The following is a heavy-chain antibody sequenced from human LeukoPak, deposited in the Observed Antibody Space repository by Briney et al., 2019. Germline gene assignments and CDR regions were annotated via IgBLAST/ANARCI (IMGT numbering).Heavy chain of an antibody. Sequence: GGSLRLSCAASGFTFSTYDMNWVRQAPGRGLEWVSSISSRSSSVYYADSVKGRFTISRDNAKNSLYLQMNSLRAEDTAVYWWARDYIAYDPLDYWGQGTLVTVSS. CDR1: GFTFSTYD. CDR2: ISSRSSSV. CDR3: ARDYIAYDPLDY. V-gene: IGHV3-21*01. J-gene: IGHJ4*02. D-gene: IGHD3-3*01.